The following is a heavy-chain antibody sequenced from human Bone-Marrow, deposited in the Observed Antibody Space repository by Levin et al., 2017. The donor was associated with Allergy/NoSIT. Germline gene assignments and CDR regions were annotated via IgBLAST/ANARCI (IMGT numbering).Heavy chain of an antibody. J-gene: IGHJ6*02. CDR1: GFTVSSNY. D-gene: IGHD2-2*02. V-gene: IGHV3-66*01. Sequence: GGSLRLSCAASGFTVSSNYMSWVRQAPGKGLEWVSVIYSGGSTYYADSVKGRFTISRDNSKNTLYLQMNSLRAEDTAVYYCARDYLGYCSSTSCYTVRYYDYGMDVWGQGTTVTVSS. CDR3: ARDYLGYCSSTSCYTVRYYDYGMDV. CDR2: IYSGGST.